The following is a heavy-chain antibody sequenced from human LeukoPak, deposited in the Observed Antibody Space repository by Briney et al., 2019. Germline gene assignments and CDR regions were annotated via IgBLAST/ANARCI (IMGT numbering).Heavy chain of an antibody. CDR3: ARGGRGLWDYGSGIRRRFNY. Sequence: ASVKVSCKASGYTFTSYYMHWVRQAPGQGLEWMGIITPSGGSTSYAQKFQGRVTMTRDTSTSTVYMELSSLRSEDTAVYYCARGGRGLWDYGSGIRRRFNYWGQGTLVTASS. J-gene: IGHJ4*02. V-gene: IGHV1-46*01. CDR2: ITPSGGST. CDR1: GYTFTSYY. D-gene: IGHD3-10*01.